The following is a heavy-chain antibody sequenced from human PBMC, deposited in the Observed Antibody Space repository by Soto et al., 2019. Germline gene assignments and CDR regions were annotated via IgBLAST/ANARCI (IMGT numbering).Heavy chain of an antibody. V-gene: IGHV4-39*01. J-gene: IGHJ6*02. CDR3: ASHYGSGSYYTHYYYGMDA. CDR2: IYYSGST. CDR1: GASITSSSSY. Sequence: SETLSLTCTVPGASITSSSSYWAWIRQPPGKGLEWIGSIYYSGSTYYNPSLKSRVTISVDTSKNQFSLKLSSVTAADTAVYYCASHYGSGSYYTHYYYGMDAWGQGTTVT. D-gene: IGHD3-10*01.